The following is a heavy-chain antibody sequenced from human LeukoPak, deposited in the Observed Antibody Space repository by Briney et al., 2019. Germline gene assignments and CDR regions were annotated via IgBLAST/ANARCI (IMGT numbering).Heavy chain of an antibody. D-gene: IGHD2-2*01. CDR1: GFIFSDYY. J-gene: IGHJ4*02. V-gene: IGHV3-11*04. CDR3: ARQGYCSSTSCYRTSPIDY. Sequence: GGSLRLSCAASGFIFSDYYMSWIRQAPGKGLEWVSYISSSGSTKYYADSVKGRFTISRDNAKNSVLLQMNSLRAEDTAVYYCARQGYCSSTSCYRTSPIDYWGQGTLVTVSS. CDR2: ISSSGSTK.